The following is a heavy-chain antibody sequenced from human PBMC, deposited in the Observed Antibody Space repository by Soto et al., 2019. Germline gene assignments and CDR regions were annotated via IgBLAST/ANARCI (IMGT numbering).Heavy chain of an antibody. V-gene: IGHV3-7*03. CDR1: GFTFSSYW. CDR3: AREREIQTSYSSSSVSLDY. J-gene: IGHJ4*02. Sequence: EVQLVESGGGLVQPGGSLRLSCAASGFTFSSYWMSWVRQAPGKGLEWVANIKQDGSEKYYVDSVKGRFTISRDNAKNSLYLQMNSLRAEDTAVYYCAREREIQTSYSSSSVSLDYWGQGTLVTVSS. CDR2: IKQDGSEK. D-gene: IGHD6-6*01.